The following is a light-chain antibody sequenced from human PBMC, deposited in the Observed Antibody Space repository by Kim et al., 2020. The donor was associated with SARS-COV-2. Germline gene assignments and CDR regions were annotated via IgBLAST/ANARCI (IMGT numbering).Light chain of an antibody. CDR1: QSRVYSDENIY. CDR3: MQGTHWPFT. J-gene: IGKJ3*01. CDR2: KVS. Sequence: PASISGRSSQSRVYSDENIYLNWFHQRPGQSPRRLIYKVSNRDSGVPDRFSGSGSGTDFTLQISRVEAEDVGVYYCMQGTHWPFTFGPGTKVDIK. V-gene: IGKV2-30*01.